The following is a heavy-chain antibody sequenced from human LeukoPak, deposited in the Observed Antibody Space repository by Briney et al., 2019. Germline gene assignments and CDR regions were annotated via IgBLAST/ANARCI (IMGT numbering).Heavy chain of an antibody. CDR1: GFTFSSYA. CDR2: ISGSGGST. Sequence: HPGGALRLSCAASGFTFSSYAMSWVRQAPGKGLEWVSAISGSGGSTYYADSVKGRFTISRDNSKNTLYLQMNSLRAEDTAVYYCAKRALSGWYLFEYWGQGTLVTVSS. J-gene: IGHJ4*02. V-gene: IGHV3-23*01. D-gene: IGHD6-19*01. CDR3: AKRALSGWYLFEY.